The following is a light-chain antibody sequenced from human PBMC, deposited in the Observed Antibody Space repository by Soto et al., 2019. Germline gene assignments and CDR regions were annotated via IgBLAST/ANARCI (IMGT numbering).Light chain of an antibody. V-gene: IGKV3-15*01. CDR1: QSINSN. Sequence: EIVMTQSPSTLAVSPGERVILSCRASQSINSNLAWYHQKPGQAPRLLIFGASTRAARIPDRFRGSGSGTEFTLTISSLQPEDFGVYYCQHNNNWPLTFGQGTKVDI. CDR2: GAS. J-gene: IGKJ1*01. CDR3: QHNNNWPLT.